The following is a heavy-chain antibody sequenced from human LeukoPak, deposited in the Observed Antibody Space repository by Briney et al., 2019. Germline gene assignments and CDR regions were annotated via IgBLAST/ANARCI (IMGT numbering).Heavy chain of an antibody. CDR3: ARDADSNGHYSPLGY. J-gene: IGHJ4*02. CDR2: IHSSGTT. CDR1: GGSISSDNYY. V-gene: IGHV4-61*02. Sequence: SQTLSLTCTVSGGSISSDNYYWSWIRQPAGKGLEWIGRIHSSGTTNYNPSLKSRVTISVDTSKNQYSLKLSSVTAADTAVYYCARDADSNGHYSPLGYWGQGTLVTVSS. D-gene: IGHD3-22*01.